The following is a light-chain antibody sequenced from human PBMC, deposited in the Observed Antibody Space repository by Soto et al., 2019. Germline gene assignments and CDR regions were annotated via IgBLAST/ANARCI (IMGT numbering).Light chain of an antibody. CDR2: AAS. CDR3: QQSYSNPQT. Sequence: DIPMTQSPSTLSASLRGRFTITFLATQSISRSLAWYQQKAGKAPKLLIYAASSLQSGVPSRFSGSGSGTDFTLTISSLQPEAFATYYCQQSYSNPQTFGQGTKLHIK. CDR1: QSISRS. V-gene: IGKV1-39*01. J-gene: IGKJ1*01.